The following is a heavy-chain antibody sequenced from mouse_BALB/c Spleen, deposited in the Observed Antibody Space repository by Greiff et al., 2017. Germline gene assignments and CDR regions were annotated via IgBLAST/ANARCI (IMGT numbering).Heavy chain of an antibody. CDR1: GFTFSSYA. CDR3: ARGDGNYVAY. J-gene: IGHJ3*01. D-gene: IGHD2-1*01. CDR2: ISSGGST. Sequence: DVMLVESGGGLVKPGGSLKLSCAASGFTFSSYAMSWVRQTPEKRLEWVASISSGGSTYYPDSVKGRFTISRDNARNILYLQMSSLRSEDTAMYYCARGDGNYVAYWGQGTLVTVSA. V-gene: IGHV5-6-5*01.